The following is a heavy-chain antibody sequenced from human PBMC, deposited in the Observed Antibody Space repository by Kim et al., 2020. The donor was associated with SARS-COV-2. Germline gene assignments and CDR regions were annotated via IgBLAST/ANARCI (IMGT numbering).Heavy chain of an antibody. J-gene: IGHJ4*02. V-gene: IGHV4-30-4*01. D-gene: IGHD4-17*01. Sequence: SETLSLTCTVSGGSISSGDYYWSWIRQPPGKGLEWIGYIYYSGSTYYNPSLKSRVTISVDTSKNQFSLKLSSVTAADTAVYYCAREKYGDSEFDYWGQGTLGTVSS. CDR1: GGSISSGDYY. CDR3: AREKYGDSEFDY. CDR2: IYYSGST.